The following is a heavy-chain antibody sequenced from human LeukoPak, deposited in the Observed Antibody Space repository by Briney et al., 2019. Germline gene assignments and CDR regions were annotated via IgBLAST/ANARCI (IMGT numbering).Heavy chain of an antibody. CDR1: GFTFGDDA. CDR2: IRSKGYGGTT. CDR3: TRLWVHTAMSGIDY. Sequence: GGSLRLSCTASGFTFGDDAMSWVRQAPGEGGEGGGFIRSKGYGGTTEYAASVKGRFTISRDDSKSIAYLQMNSLKPEDTAVYYCTRLWVHTAMSGIDYWGQGTLVTVSS. D-gene: IGHD5-18*01. J-gene: IGHJ4*02. V-gene: IGHV3-49*04.